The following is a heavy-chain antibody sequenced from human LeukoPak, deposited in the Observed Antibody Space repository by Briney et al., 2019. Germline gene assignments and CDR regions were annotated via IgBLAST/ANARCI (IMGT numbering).Heavy chain of an antibody. CDR2: IIPIFGTA. CDR1: GGTFSSYA. Sequence: ASVKVSCKASGGTFSSYAISWVRQAPGQGLEWMGGIIPIFGTANYAQKFQGRVTITADKSTSTAYMELRSLRSDDTAVYYCARGGIAVAGAFDIWGQGTMVTVSS. J-gene: IGHJ3*02. CDR3: ARGGIAVAGAFDI. V-gene: IGHV1-69*06. D-gene: IGHD6-19*01.